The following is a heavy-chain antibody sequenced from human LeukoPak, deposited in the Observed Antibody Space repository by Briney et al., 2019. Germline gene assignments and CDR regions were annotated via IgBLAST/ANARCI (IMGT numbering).Heavy chain of an antibody. CDR2: IYPSGST. D-gene: IGHD2-2*01. CDR1: GGSISSYS. CDR3: ASMRYCSSTSCYGFDP. V-gene: IGHV4-4*07. Sequence: SETLSLTCSVSGGSISSYSWNWIRQPAGKGLEWIGRIYPSGSTNYNPSLKSRLTMSVDTAKNQFSLRLNSVTAADTAVYYCASMRYCSSTSCYGFDPWGQGALVTVST. J-gene: IGHJ5*02.